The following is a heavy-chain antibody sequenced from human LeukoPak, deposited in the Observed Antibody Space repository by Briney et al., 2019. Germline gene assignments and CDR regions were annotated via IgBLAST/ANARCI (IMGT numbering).Heavy chain of an antibody. D-gene: IGHD5-24*01. Sequence: RSGRSLRLSCAASGFTFDDYAMHWVRQAPGKGLEWVSGISWNSGSIGYADSVKGRFTISRDNAKNSLYLQMNSLRAEDMALYYWAKAGEMATISFFDYWGQGTLVTVSS. V-gene: IGHV3-9*03. J-gene: IGHJ4*02. CDR3: AKAGEMATISFFDY. CDR1: GFTFDDYA. CDR2: ISWNSGSI.